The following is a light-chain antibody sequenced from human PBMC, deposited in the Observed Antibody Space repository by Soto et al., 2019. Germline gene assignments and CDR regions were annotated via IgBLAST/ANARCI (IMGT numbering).Light chain of an antibody. Sequence: VLTQSAGAVSLTPGERATLSCRASQTVRNNYLAWYQQKPGQAPRLLIYDASSRATGIPDRFSGGGSGTDFTLTISRLEPEDFAVYYCQQFSSYPLTFGGGAKADNK. J-gene: IGKJ4*01. CDR3: QQFSSYPLT. V-gene: IGKV3-20*01. CDR2: DAS. CDR1: QTVRNNY.